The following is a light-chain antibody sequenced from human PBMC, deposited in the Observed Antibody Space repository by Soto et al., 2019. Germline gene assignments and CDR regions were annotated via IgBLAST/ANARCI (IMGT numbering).Light chain of an antibody. V-gene: IGLV7-46*01. CDR1: TVPVTSGHY. Sequence: QAVVTQEPSVTVSPGGTVTLTCGSSTVPVTSGHYPYWFQQKPGQAPRTLIYDTTNKHSWTPARFSGSLLGGKAALTLSGAQPEDEAEYYCLVSYSGAAVFGGGTQLTVL. J-gene: IGLJ3*02. CDR3: LVSYSGAAV. CDR2: DTT.